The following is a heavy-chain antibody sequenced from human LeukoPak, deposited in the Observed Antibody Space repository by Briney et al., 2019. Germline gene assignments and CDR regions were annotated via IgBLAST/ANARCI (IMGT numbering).Heavy chain of an antibody. CDR1: GGSIINYY. CDR2: IYVTGST. V-gene: IGHV4-4*07. CDR3: ARLKYYDSTGYSPGYYMDV. J-gene: IGHJ6*03. Sequence: SETLSLTCTVSGGSIINYYWSWIRQPAGTGLQWVGRIYVTGSTIYNPSLQSRLSMSVDTSKNQFSLRLTSVTAADTAVYYCARLKYYDSTGYSPGYYMDVWGKGITVTVSS. D-gene: IGHD3-22*01.